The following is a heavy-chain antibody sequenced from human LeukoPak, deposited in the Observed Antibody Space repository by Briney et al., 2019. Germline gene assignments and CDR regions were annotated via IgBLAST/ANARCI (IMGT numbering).Heavy chain of an antibody. CDR1: GGSISSSSYY. D-gene: IGHD2-2*01. CDR3: ARDLVVPAATFDY. J-gene: IGHJ4*02. Sequence: PSETLSLTCTVSGGSISSSSYYWGWIRQPPGKGLEWIGSIYYSGSTYYNPSLKSRVTISVDTFKNQFSLKLSSVTAADTAVYYCARDLVVPAATFDYWGQGTLVTVSS. CDR2: IYYSGST. V-gene: IGHV4-39*07.